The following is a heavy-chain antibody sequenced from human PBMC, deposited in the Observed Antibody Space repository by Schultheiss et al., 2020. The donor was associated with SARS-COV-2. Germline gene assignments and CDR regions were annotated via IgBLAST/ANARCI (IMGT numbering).Heavy chain of an antibody. CDR3: ARGFADTAMVPVWYFDL. V-gene: IGHV3-11*05. CDR1: GFTFSDYY. CDR2: ISSSSSYT. J-gene: IGHJ2*01. D-gene: IGHD5-18*01. Sequence: GGSLRLSCAASGFTFSDYYMSWIRQAPGKGLEWVSYISSSSSYTNYADSVKGRFTISRDNAKNSLYLQMNSLRAEDTAVYYCARGFADTAMVPVWYFDLWGRGTLVTVSS.